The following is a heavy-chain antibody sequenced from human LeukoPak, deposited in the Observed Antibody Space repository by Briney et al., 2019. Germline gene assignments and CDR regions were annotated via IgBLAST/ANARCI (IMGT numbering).Heavy chain of an antibody. CDR2: IKEDGTET. CDR3: AKEGRSLQTY. J-gene: IGHJ4*02. D-gene: IGHD5-24*01. Sequence: GGSLRLSWAAAGFMVSSNWVGWVRLAPGKGLEWVANIKEDGTETYYVDSVKGRFTISRDNAKNSLYLQMNSLRVEDTAVYYCAKEGRSLQTYWGQGTLVTVSS. CDR1: GFMVSSNW. V-gene: IGHV3-7*03.